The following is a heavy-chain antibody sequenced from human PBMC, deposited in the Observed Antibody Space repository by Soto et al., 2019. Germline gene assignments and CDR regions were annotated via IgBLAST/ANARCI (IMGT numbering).Heavy chain of an antibody. V-gene: IGHV3-48*03. CDR2: ISSSGSTI. Sequence: EVQLVESGGGLVQPGGSLRLSCAASGFTFSSYEVNWVRQAPGKGLEWVSYISSSGSTIYYADSVKGRFTISRDNAKNSLYLQMNSLRAEDTAVYYCAIWAWNYAYYYGMDVWGQGTTVTVSS. CDR1: GFTFSSYE. D-gene: IGHD1-7*01. CDR3: AIWAWNYAYYYGMDV. J-gene: IGHJ6*02.